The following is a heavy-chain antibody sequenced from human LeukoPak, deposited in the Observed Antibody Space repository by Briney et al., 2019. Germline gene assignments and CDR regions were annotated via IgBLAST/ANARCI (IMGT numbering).Heavy chain of an antibody. V-gene: IGHV3-11*01. Sequence: GSLRLSCAASGFTFSDYYMSWIRQAPGKGLEWVSYISSSGSTIYYADSVKGRFTISRDNAKNSLYLQMNSLRAEDTAVYYCARDGYSSGWEENWFDPWGQGTLVTVSS. J-gene: IGHJ5*02. CDR1: GFTFSDYY. CDR2: ISSSGSTI. CDR3: ARDGYSSGWEENWFDP. D-gene: IGHD6-19*01.